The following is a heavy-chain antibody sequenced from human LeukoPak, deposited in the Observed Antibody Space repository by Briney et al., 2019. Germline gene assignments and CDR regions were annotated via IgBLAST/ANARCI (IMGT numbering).Heavy chain of an antibody. Sequence: PGGSLRLSCAASGFTVSSNYMSWVRQAPGKGLEWVSYISSSGSTIYYADSVKGRFTISRDNAKNSLYLQMNSLRAEDTAVYYCASRDKNPYYDFWSGYYTAGHFDYWGQGTLVTVSS. CDR2: ISSSGSTI. CDR3: ASRDKNPYYDFWSGYYTAGHFDY. D-gene: IGHD3-3*01. J-gene: IGHJ4*02. CDR1: GFTVSSNY. V-gene: IGHV3-11*04.